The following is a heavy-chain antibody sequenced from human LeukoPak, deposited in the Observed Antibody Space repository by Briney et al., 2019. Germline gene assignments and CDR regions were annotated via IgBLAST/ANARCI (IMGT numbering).Heavy chain of an antibody. J-gene: IGHJ3*02. Sequence: SVKVSCKASGGTFSSYAISWVRQAPGQGLEWMGRIIPILGIANYAQKFQGRVTITADKSTSTAYMELSSLRSEDTAVYYCARRGVGTTFGDAFDIWGLGTMVTVSS. V-gene: IGHV1-69*04. CDR1: GGTFSSYA. CDR3: ARRGVGTTFGDAFDI. D-gene: IGHD1-1*01. CDR2: IIPILGIA.